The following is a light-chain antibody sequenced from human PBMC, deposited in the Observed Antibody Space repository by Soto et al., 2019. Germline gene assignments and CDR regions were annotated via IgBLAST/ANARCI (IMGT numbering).Light chain of an antibody. V-gene: IGKV3-20*01. J-gene: IGKJ1*01. CDR3: QQYSNSRP. CDR2: GTS. Sequence: EIGLTQSPGTLSFSPGERSTRSCRSSQSVNINYFAWYQQKSGQAPRLLIYGTSNRASGIPDRFSGSGSGTDFTLSISGLEPEDFAVYFCQQYSNSRPFGQGTKVDIK. CDR1: QSVNINY.